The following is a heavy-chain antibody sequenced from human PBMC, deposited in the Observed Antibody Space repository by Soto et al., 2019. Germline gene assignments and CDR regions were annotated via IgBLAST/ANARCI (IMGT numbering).Heavy chain of an antibody. CDR2: IIPFFDTA. CDR1: GGTFGSHA. D-gene: IGHD3-22*01. Sequence: QVQLVQSGAEVKKPGSSVKVSCKAYGGTFGSHAVSWVRQAPGQGLEWMGGIIPFFDTANYAQKFQGRVTITAAKATSTAYMELTRLRSEHTAVYYCAREHYPDTRANLHNYGLDLWGQGTTVIVSS. J-gene: IGHJ6*02. V-gene: IGHV1-69*06. CDR3: AREHYPDTRANLHNYGLDL.